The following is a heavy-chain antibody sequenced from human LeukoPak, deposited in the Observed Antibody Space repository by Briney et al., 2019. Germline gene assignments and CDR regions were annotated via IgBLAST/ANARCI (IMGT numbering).Heavy chain of an antibody. Sequence: ASVKVSCKASGYTFTSYDINWVRQATGQGLEWMGWMNPNSGNTGYAQKFQGRVTMTRNTSISTAYMELSSLRSEDTAVYYCARLLYCSSTSCCYYYYYYGMDVWGQGTTVTVSS. D-gene: IGHD2-2*01. CDR1: GYTFTSYD. CDR2: MNPNSGNT. V-gene: IGHV1-8*01. J-gene: IGHJ6*02. CDR3: ARLLYCSSTSCCYYYYYYGMDV.